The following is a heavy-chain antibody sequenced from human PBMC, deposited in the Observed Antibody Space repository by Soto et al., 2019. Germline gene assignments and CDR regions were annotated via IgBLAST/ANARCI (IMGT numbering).Heavy chain of an antibody. V-gene: IGHV4-30-2*01. CDR2: IYQSGST. CDR3: ARSYSGGDAYFDY. J-gene: IGHJ4*02. CDR1: GGSISSGGYA. Sequence: SETLSLTCAVSGGSISSGGYAWAWIRQPPGKGLEWVGYIYQSGSTYYNPSLKSRVTIAEDRSKNQFSLNLASVTAADTAVYYCARSYSGGDAYFDYWGQGTVVT. D-gene: IGHD2-21*02.